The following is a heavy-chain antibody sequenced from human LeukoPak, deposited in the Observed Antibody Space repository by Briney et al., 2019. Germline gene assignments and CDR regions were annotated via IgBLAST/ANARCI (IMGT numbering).Heavy chain of an antibody. Sequence: GGSLKLSCAASGFTFSSYAMHWVRQAPGKGLEWVAVISYDGSNKYYADSVKGRFTISRDNSKNTLYLQMNSLRAEDTAVYYCAREFLVVNMVRGEFDYWGQGTLVTVSS. CDR3: AREFLVVNMVRGEFDY. CDR2: ISYDGSNK. V-gene: IGHV3-30-3*01. D-gene: IGHD3-10*01. CDR1: GFTFSSYA. J-gene: IGHJ4*02.